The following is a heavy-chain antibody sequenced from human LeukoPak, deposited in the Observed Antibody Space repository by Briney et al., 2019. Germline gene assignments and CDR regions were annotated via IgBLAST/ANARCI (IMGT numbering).Heavy chain of an antibody. Sequence: ASLKVSCKASGYTFTSYGISWVRQAPGQGLEWMGWISAYNGNTNYAQKLQGRVTMTTDTSTSTAYMELRSLRSDDTAVYYCARDSRDYGGNSGNAFDIWGQGTMVTVSS. CDR3: ARDSRDYGGNSGNAFDI. CDR2: ISAYNGNT. J-gene: IGHJ3*02. CDR1: GYTFTSYG. D-gene: IGHD4-23*01. V-gene: IGHV1-18*01.